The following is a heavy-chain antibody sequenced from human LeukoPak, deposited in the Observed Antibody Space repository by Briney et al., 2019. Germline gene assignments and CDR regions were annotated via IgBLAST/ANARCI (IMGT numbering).Heavy chain of an antibody. Sequence: GASVKVSCKASGCTFTSYYMHWVRQAPGQGLEWMGIINPSGGSTSYAQKFQGRVTMTRDTSTSTVYMELSSLRSEDTAVYYCARDYQQVAFDYWGQGTLVTVSS. J-gene: IGHJ4*02. V-gene: IGHV1-46*01. CDR1: GCTFTSYY. CDR2: INPSGGST. D-gene: IGHD2-2*01. CDR3: ARDYQQVAFDY.